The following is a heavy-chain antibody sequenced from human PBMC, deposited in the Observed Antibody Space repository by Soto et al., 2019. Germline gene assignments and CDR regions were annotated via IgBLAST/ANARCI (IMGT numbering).Heavy chain of an antibody. V-gene: IGHV1-18*01. CDR2: IATYNSNK. J-gene: IGHJ5*02. Sequence: HLVQSGPEVKKPGASVTVSCKTSGDTFTNFGLSWVRQAPGQGVEWMGWIATYNSNKNYAQKFQGRLTLTTDTSTSTGYMELKSLEYDDTAVYYCARVLRGVVNWFDPWGQGTLVTVSS. D-gene: IGHD3-10*01. CDR3: ARVLRGVVNWFDP. CDR1: GDTFTNFG.